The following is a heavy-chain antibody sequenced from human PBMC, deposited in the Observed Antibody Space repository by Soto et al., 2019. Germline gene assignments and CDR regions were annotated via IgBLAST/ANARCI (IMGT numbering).Heavy chain of an antibody. Sequence: GGSLRLSCAASGFTFGSYGMHWFRQAPGKGLEWVAVISYDGSNKYYADSVKGRFTISRDNSKNTLYLQMNSLRAEDTAVYYCAKPRTITFGGVIAPNAFDIWGQGTMVTVSS. J-gene: IGHJ3*02. CDR1: GFTFGSYG. D-gene: IGHD3-16*02. CDR3: AKPRTITFGGVIAPNAFDI. CDR2: ISYDGSNK. V-gene: IGHV3-30*18.